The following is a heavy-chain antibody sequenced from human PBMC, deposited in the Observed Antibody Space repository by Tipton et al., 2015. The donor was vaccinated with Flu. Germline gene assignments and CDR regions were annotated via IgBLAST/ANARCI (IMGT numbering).Heavy chain of an antibody. J-gene: IGHJ5*02. D-gene: IGHD3-9*01. CDR3: VRQPTGYPNWFDP. Sequence: TLSLTCTVSGGSIGSSVFYWGWIRQPPGKGLEWIANIYYSGSTSYNPSLRSRATISVDASRNQFSLKLTSVTAADTAMYYCVRQPTGYPNWFDPWGRGILVTVSS. CDR1: GGSIGSSVFY. V-gene: IGHV4-39*07. CDR2: IYYSGST.